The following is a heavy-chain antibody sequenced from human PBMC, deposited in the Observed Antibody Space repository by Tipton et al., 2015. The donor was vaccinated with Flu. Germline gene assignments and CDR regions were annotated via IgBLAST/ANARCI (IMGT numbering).Heavy chain of an antibody. CDR2: VSGGGGTR. V-gene: IGHV3-23*01. CDR1: GFTFSRYA. CDR3: AKVIPEYVAGLAY. D-gene: IGHD6-19*01. J-gene: IGHJ4*02. Sequence: SLRLSCAASGFTFSRYAMSWVRQAPGKGLEWVSAVSGGGGTRYFADSVKGRSTISRDNIKNTLYLQMNSLRAEDTAVYYCAKVIPEYVAGLAYWGQGTLVTVSS.